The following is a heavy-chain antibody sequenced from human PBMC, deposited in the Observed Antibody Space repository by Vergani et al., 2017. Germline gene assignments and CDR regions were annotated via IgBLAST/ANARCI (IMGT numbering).Heavy chain of an antibody. D-gene: IGHD3-16*01. CDR3: ARVVPPGVRLVPNRAFDI. J-gene: IGHJ3*02. Sequence: QVQLQQWGAGLLQPSETLSLTCAVYGGSFSGYYWSWIRQPPGKGLEWIGEINHSGSTNYNPSLKSRLTISVDTSKNQFSLKLSSVTAADTAVYYCARVVPPGVRLVPNRAFDIWGQGTMVTVSS. CDR1: GGSFSGYY. V-gene: IGHV4-34*01. CDR2: INHSGST.